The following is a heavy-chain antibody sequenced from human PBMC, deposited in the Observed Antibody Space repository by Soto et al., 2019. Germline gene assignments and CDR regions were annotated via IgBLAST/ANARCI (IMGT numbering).Heavy chain of an antibody. Sequence: QVQLVESGGGLVKPGGSLRLSCAASGFSFSDYYMTWIRQAPGKGLEWVSYISYSGNDIYYADSVKGRFTISRDNAKNSLYLLMNSLRAEDTAVFYCARGILGPASMFGLFDFWGQGTLVTVSS. CDR2: ISYSGNDI. CDR1: GFSFSDYY. J-gene: IGHJ4*02. V-gene: IGHV3-11*01. CDR3: ARGILGPASMFGLFDF. D-gene: IGHD2-2*01.